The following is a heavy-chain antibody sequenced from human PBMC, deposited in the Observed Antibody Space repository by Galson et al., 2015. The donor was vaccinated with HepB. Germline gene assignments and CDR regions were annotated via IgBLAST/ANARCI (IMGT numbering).Heavy chain of an antibody. CDR3: ARDRWAAADY. V-gene: IGHV3-30-3*01. CDR2: ISYDGSNK. D-gene: IGHD6-13*01. CDR1: GLTFSSSA. Sequence: SLRLSCAASGLTFSSSAMSWVRQAPGKGLEWVAVISYDGSNKYYADSVKGRFTISRDNSKNTLYLQMNSLRAEDTAVYYCARDRWAAADYWCQGTLVTVSS. J-gene: IGHJ4*02.